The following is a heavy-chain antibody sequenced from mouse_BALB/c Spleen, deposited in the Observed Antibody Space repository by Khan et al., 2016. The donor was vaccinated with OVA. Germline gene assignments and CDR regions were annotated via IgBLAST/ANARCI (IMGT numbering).Heavy chain of an antibody. D-gene: IGHD1-1*01. V-gene: IGHV1-4*01. J-gene: IGHJ4*01. CDR1: GYTFTSNT. CDR2: INPSSGFT. CDR3: ARRTTVDAMDY. Sequence: QVQLQQSGAELARPGASVKMSCKASGYTFTSNTMHWVKQRPGQGLEWIGHINPSSGFTNFNQKFKDKATLTVDKSSSTAYMQLSSLTSEDSAVFYCARRTTVDAMDYWGQGTSVTVAS.